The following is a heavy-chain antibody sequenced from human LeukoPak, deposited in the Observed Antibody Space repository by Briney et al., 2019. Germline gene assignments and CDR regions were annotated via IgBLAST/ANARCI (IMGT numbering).Heavy chain of an antibody. CDR3: ARVRYDYAWGSYRPPFDY. CDR2: ISSSGSTI. D-gene: IGHD3-16*02. CDR1: GFTFSSYE. Sequence: PGGSLRPSCAASGFTFSSYEMNWVRQAPGKGLEWVSYISSSGSTIYYADSVKGRFTISRDNAKNSLYLQMNSLRAEDTAVYYCARVRYDYAWGSYRPPFDYWGQGTLVTVSS. V-gene: IGHV3-48*03. J-gene: IGHJ4*02.